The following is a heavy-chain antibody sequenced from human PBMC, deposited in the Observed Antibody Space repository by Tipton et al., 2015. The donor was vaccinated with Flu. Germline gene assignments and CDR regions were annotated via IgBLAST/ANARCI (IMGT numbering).Heavy chain of an antibody. J-gene: IGHJ4*02. D-gene: IGHD3-16*01. V-gene: IGHV3-20*04. Sequence: SLRLSCAASGFTFDDYGMSWVRQAPGNGLEWVSGINWNGGTTGYADSVKGRFIISRDNAKNPLSLQMNSLRAEDTALYFCARDRTRLASPLDYWGQGTLVTVSS. CDR1: GFTFDDYG. CDR2: INWNGGTT. CDR3: ARDRTRLASPLDY.